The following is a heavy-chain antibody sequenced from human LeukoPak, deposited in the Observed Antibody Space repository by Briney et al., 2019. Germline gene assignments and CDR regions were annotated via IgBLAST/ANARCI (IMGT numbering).Heavy chain of an antibody. D-gene: IGHD3-10*01. CDR1: GGSLSGYF. V-gene: IGHV4-34*01. CDR2: INHRGST. J-gene: IGHJ3*02. Sequence: SETLSLTCGVYGGSLSGYFCSWIRQPPGRGLEWIGEINHRGSTDSNPSPKSRVTISVDTSNNQFSLKLSSVTAADTAVYYCARHLHGSGSRAFDIWDQGTMVTVSS. CDR3: ARHLHGSGSRAFDI.